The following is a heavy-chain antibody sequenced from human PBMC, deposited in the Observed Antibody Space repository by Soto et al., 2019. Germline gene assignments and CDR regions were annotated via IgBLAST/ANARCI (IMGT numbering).Heavy chain of an antibody. CDR3: ALRFLEWSTLDY. Sequence: SETLSLTCAVYGGSFSGYYWSWIRQPPGKGLEWIGEINHSGSTNYNPSLKSRVTISVDTSKNQFSLKLSSVTAADTAVYYCALRFLEWSTLDYWGQGTLVTVSS. CDR2: INHSGST. CDR1: GGSFSGYY. D-gene: IGHD3-3*01. J-gene: IGHJ4*02. V-gene: IGHV4-34*01.